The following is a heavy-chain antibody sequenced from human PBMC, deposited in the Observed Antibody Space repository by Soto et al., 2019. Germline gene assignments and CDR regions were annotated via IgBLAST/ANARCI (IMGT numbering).Heavy chain of an antibody. CDR3: ATSGYCSSTSCYRGIYY. V-gene: IGHV3-30-3*01. CDR2: ISYDGSNK. D-gene: IGHD2-2*02. J-gene: IGHJ4*02. CDR1: GFTCSSYA. Sequence: QVQLVESGGGVVQPGRSLRLSCAASGFTCSSYAMHWVRQAPGKGLAWVAVISYDGSNKYYADSVKGRFTISRDNSKNTLYLQMNSLRAEDTDVYYCATSGYCSSTSCYRGIYYWGPGTLVTVSS.